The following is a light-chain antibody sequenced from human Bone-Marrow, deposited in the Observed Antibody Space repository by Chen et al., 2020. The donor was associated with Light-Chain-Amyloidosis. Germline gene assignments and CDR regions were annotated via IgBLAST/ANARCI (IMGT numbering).Light chain of an antibody. Sequence: SYVLTQPPSVSVAPGKTARITCGGNNIGSKSMHWYQQKPGQAPVLVVYDDSDRPSGIPERMSGFNSGNAATLTSSRVEAGDEADDYCQVWDSSSDLRVFGGGTRLTVL. J-gene: IGLJ3*02. CDR1: NIGSKS. CDR3: QVWDSSSDLRV. V-gene: IGLV3-21*03. CDR2: DDS.